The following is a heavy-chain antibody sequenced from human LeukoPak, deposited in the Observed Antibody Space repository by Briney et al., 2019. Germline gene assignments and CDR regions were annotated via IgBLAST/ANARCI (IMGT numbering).Heavy chain of an antibody. CDR3: ARLTRYRDSGDYYFGMDF. J-gene: IGHJ6*02. Sequence: GESLKISCKGSGFVFTDFWIGWVRQMPGQSLEWMGIIYPGDSETTYGPSFQGLFIISADKSRNTAYLQWSSLMASDTAVYYCARLTRYRDSGDYYFGMDFWGQGTTVTVSS. CDR1: GFVFTDFW. D-gene: IGHD5-12*01. CDR2: IYPGDSET. V-gene: IGHV5-51*01.